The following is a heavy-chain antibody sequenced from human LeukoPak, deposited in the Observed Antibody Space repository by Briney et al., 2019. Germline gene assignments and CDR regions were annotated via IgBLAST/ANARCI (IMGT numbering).Heavy chain of an antibody. CDR1: GFTFSGSA. CDR3: TRLDGANFDFDY. CDR2: IKRKADSYAT. D-gene: IGHD4/OR15-4a*01. J-gene: IGHJ4*02. Sequence: GGSLTLSCAVSGFTFSGSAIHWVRQASGKGLEWVGRIKRKADSYATAYSASVNGRFTISRDDSKNTAYLQMNSLKTEDTALYYCTRLDGANFDFDYWGQGALVTVSS. V-gene: IGHV3-73*01.